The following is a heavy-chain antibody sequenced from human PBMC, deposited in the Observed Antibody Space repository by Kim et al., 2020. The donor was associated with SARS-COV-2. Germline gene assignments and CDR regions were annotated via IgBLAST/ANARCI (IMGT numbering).Heavy chain of an antibody. D-gene: IGHD2-2*01. CDR2: ISSSSSYT. J-gene: IGHJ6*02. V-gene: IGHV3-11*06. Sequence: GGSLRLSCAASGFTFSDYYMSWIRQAPGKGLEWVSYISSSSSYTNYADSVKGRFTISRDNAKNSLYLQMNSLRAEDTAVYYCARADSTSCRGCYYYGMDVWGQGTTVTVSS. CDR1: GFTFSDYY. CDR3: ARADSTSCRGCYYYGMDV.